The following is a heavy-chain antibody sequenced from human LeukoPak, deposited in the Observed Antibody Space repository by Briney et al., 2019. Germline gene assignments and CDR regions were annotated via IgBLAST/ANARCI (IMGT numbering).Heavy chain of an antibody. J-gene: IGHJ4*02. CDR3: ARAAAGRNLYFDY. V-gene: IGHV1-2*02. CDR1: GYTFTGYD. D-gene: IGHD6-13*01. Sequence: ASVKVSCKASGYTFTGYDMHWVRQAPGQGREWMGWINPNSGGTNYAQKFQGRVTMTRDTSISTAYMELSRLRSDDTAVYYCARAAAGRNLYFDYWGQGTLVTVSS. CDR2: INPNSGGT.